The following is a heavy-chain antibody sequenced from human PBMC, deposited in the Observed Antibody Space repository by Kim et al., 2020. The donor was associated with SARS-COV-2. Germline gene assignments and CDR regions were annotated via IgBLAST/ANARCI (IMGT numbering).Heavy chain of an antibody. Sequence: SETLSLTCTVSGGSISSSSYYWGWIRQPPGKGLEWIGSIYYSGSTYYNPSLKSRVTISVDTSKNQFSLKLSSVTAADTAVYYCARKVSVGWYNWNDVSPYNWFDPWGQGTLVTVSS. CDR1: GGSISSSSYY. CDR2: IYYSGST. J-gene: IGHJ5*02. D-gene: IGHD1-20*01. V-gene: IGHV4-39*01. CDR3: ARKVSVGWYNWNDVSPYNWFDP.